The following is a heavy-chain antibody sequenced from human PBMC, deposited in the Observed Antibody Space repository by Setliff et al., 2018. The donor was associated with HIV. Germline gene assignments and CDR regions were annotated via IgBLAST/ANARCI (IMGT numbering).Heavy chain of an antibody. Sequence: GASVKVSCKTSGGTFSSYGISWVRQAPGQGLEWMGGIIPMFGTGFYAQKFQGRVTITTDESRSTAYMGLSSLSSEDTAVFYCARVGHSSSYHYYGMDVWGQGTTVTVSS. CDR2: IIPMFGTG. CDR3: ARVGHSSSYHYYGMDV. V-gene: IGHV1-69*05. CDR1: GGTFSSYG. D-gene: IGHD6-13*01. J-gene: IGHJ6*02.